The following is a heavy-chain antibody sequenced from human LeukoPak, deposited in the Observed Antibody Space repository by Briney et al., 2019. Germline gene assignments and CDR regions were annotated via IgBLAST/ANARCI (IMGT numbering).Heavy chain of an antibody. J-gene: IGHJ4*02. Sequence: PGGSLRLSCAAYGFTFSDYYMSWIRQAPGKGLEWVSYISSSGSTIYYADSVKGRFTISRDNAKNSLYLQMNSLRAEDTAVYYCARAGSSGWSDFDYWGQGTLVTVSS. CDR2: ISSSGSTI. CDR1: GFTFSDYY. V-gene: IGHV3-11*01. D-gene: IGHD6-19*01. CDR3: ARAGSSGWSDFDY.